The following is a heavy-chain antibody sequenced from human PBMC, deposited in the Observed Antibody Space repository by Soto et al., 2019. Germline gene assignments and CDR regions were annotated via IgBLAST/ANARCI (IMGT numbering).Heavy chain of an antibody. J-gene: IGHJ4*02. CDR2: IIPIFGTA. CDR3: AAFDYDSSGPTHPSLDY. V-gene: IGHV1-69*13. Sequence: SVKVSGKAPGGTFSSYAISWVRQAPGQGLEWMGGIIPIFGTANYAQKFQGRVTITADESTSTAYMELSSLRSEDTAVYYCAAFDYDSSGPTHPSLDYWGQGTLVTVSS. D-gene: IGHD3-22*01. CDR1: GGTFSSYA.